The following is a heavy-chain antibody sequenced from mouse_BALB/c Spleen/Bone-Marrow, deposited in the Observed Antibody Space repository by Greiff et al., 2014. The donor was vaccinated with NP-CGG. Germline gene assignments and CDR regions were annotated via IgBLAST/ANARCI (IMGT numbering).Heavy chain of an antibody. CDR3: ARTGDRSGSSWFAY. CDR1: GYSFTNYW. CDR2: IDPSDSET. D-gene: IGHD3-2*01. Sequence: QVQLKESGPQLVRPGASVKISCKASGYSFTNYWMHWVKQRPGQGLEWIGMIDPSDSETRLNQKFKDKATLTVDKSSSTAYMQLSSPTSEDSAVYYCARTGDRSGSSWFAYWGQGTLVTVAA. V-gene: IGHV1S126*01. J-gene: IGHJ3*01.